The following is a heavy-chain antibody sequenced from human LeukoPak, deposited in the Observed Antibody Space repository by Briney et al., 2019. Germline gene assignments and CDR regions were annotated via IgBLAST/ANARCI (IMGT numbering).Heavy chain of an antibody. D-gene: IGHD1-26*01. CDR2: ISSSSSYI. CDR3: ARIVASGSYYGGDY. J-gene: IGHJ4*02. V-gene: IGHV3-21*01. CDR1: GFTFSSYS. Sequence: GGSLRLSCAASGFTFSSYSMNWVRQAPGKGLEWVSSISSSSSYIYYADSVKGRFTISRDNAKNSLYLQMNSLRAEDTAVYYCARIVASGSYYGGDYWGQGTLVTVSS.